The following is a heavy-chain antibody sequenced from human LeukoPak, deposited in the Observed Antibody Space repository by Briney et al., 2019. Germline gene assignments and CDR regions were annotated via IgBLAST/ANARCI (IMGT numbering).Heavy chain of an antibody. CDR2: INPNSGGT. Sequence: ASVKVSCKASGYTFTSYFIHWVRQAPGQGLEWMGWINPNSGGTHYVQMFQGRVTMTRDTSISTVYMEVTRLRSDDTAVYYCARGGLSSSPWGNWVDPWGQGTLVTVSS. CDR3: ARGGLSSSPWGNWVDP. V-gene: IGHV1-2*02. CDR1: GYTFTSYF. J-gene: IGHJ5*02. D-gene: IGHD6-13*01.